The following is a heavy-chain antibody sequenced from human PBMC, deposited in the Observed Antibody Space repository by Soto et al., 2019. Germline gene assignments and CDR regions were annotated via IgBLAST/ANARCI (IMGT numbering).Heavy chain of an antibody. V-gene: IGHV4-39*01. J-gene: IGHJ4*02. Sequence: SETLSLTCTVTGDSISSRSYYWGWIRQPPGKGLEWIGSIYYSGSTYNNPSLRSRVSMSIDTSKDQFSLKLKSVTAADTALYFCARQRTSVVTRAYFDVWGPGSLVTVSS. CDR1: GDSISSRSYY. CDR2: IYYSGST. D-gene: IGHD2-21*02. CDR3: ARQRTSVVTRAYFDV.